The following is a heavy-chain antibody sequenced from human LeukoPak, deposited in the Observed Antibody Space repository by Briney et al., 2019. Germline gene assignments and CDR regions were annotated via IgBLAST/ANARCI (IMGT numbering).Heavy chain of an antibody. J-gene: IGHJ4*02. Sequence: GGSLRLSCAASGFTFSSFAMSWVRQAPGKGLVGVSRINSDGSSTIYADSVKGRFTISRDNAKNTLFLRMNSLRAEDTAVYFCARAIVDTPNTFSYWGQGALVTVSS. V-gene: IGHV3-74*01. D-gene: IGHD5-18*01. CDR2: INSDGSST. CDR1: GFTFSSFA. CDR3: ARAIVDTPNTFSY.